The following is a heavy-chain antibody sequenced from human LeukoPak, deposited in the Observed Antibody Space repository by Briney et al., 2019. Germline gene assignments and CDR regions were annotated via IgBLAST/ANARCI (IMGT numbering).Heavy chain of an antibody. CDR3: AKDSRRYCSGGSCFNDY. CDR2: ISYDGSNK. J-gene: IGHJ4*02. D-gene: IGHD2-15*01. V-gene: IGHV3-30*18. CDR1: GFTFSSYG. Sequence: PGGSLRLSCAASGFTFSSYGMHWVRQAPGKGLEWVAVISYDGSNKYYADSVKGRSTISRDNSKNTLYLQMNSLRAEDTAVYYCAKDSRRYCSGGSCFNDYWGQGTLVTVSS.